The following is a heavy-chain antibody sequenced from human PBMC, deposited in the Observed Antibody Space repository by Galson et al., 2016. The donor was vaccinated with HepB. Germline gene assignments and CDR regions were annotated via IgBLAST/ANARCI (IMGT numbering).Heavy chain of an antibody. D-gene: IGHD1-26*01. CDR1: GYRFTNYW. Sequence: QSGAEVKKPGESLKISCKASGYRFTNYWIGWVRQMPGKGLEWMGIIYPGDSDTKYSPSFRGQVTISADKSISTAYLQWSSLKASDTAMYYCARTLRAATQYYFDYWGQGTLVTVPS. CDR3: ARTLRAATQYYFDY. J-gene: IGHJ4*02. V-gene: IGHV5-51*01. CDR2: IYPGDSDT.